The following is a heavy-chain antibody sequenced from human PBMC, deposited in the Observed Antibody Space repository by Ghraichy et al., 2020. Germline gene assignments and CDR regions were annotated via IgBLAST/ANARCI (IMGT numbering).Heavy chain of an antibody. CDR1: GFTLSSYS. J-gene: IGHJ6*02. CDR3: ARGSRVVRFFYYDGMDV. D-gene: IGHD4-23*01. CDR2: ITISGRSI. V-gene: IGHV3-48*02. Sequence: GGSLRLSCVGSGFTLSSYSMNWVRQSPGKGLEWVSYITISGRSIFYADSVKGRFTISRDNAQNSLSLQMNSLRDEDTAVYYCARGSRVVRFFYYDGMDVWGQGTTVTDSS.